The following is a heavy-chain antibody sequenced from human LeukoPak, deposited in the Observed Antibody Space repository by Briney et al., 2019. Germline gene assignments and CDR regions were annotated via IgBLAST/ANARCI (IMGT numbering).Heavy chain of an antibody. CDR2: IYYSGST. Sequence: SETLSLTCTVSGGSISSYYWSWIRQPPGKGLGWIGYIYYSGSTNYNPSLKSRVAISVDTSKNQFSLKLSSVTAADTAVYYCASRDDAFDIWGQGTMVTVSS. CDR1: GGSISSYY. J-gene: IGHJ3*02. CDR3: ASRDDAFDI. V-gene: IGHV4-59*01.